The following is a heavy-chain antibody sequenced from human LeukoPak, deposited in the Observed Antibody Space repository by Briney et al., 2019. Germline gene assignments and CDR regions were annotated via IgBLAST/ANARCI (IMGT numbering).Heavy chain of an antibody. D-gene: IGHD3-22*01. Sequence: GGSLRLSCAASGFTFSSYAMSWVRQAPGKGLEWVSAISGSGGSTYYADSVKGRFTISRDNSKNTLYLQVNSLRAEDTAVYYCAKRRITMIVVGPRDYFDYWGQGTLVTVSS. CDR2: ISGSGGST. CDR1: GFTFSSYA. CDR3: AKRRITMIVVGPRDYFDY. J-gene: IGHJ4*02. V-gene: IGHV3-23*01.